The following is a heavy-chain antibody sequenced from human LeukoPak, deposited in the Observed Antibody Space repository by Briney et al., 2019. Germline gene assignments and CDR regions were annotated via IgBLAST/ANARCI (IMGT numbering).Heavy chain of an antibody. CDR1: GYTFSSYY. V-gene: IGHV1-46*01. CDR3: AREGMDSGSYYVRDNWFDP. CDR2: INTSGGST. D-gene: IGHD1-26*01. Sequence: ASVKVSCKASGYTFSSYYMHWVRQAPGQGLEWMGIINTSGGSTSYAQKFQGRVTMTRDMSTSTVYMELSSLRSEDTAVYYCAREGMDSGSYYVRDNWFDPWGQGTLVTVSS. J-gene: IGHJ5*02.